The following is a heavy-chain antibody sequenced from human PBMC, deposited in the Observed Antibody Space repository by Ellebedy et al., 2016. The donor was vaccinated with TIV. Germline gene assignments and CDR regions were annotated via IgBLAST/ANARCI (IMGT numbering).Heavy chain of an antibody. J-gene: IGHJ4*02. V-gene: IGHV1-18*04. CDR2: ISAYDGNT. CDR1: GYTFTYYG. D-gene: IGHD5-12*01. CDR3: AITFGYSGYFDY. Sequence: ASVKVSCKASGYTFTYYGFTWVRQASGQGLEWMGSISAYDGNTNYAQKVQGRVTLTTDKSTSTAYMELRSLTSEDTAVYYCAITFGYSGYFDYWGQGTLVTVSS.